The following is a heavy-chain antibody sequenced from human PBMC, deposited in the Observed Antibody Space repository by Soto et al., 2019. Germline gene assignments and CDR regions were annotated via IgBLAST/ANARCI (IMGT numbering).Heavy chain of an antibody. CDR1: GFTFSSYA. CDR3: ASRRGYSYVPFDF. CDR2: ISYDGSNK. V-gene: IGHV3-30-3*01. Sequence: GGSLRLSCAASGFTFSSYAMHWVRQAPGKGLEWVAVISYDGSNKYYADSVKGRFTISRDNSKNTLYLQMNSLRAEDTAVYYCASRRGYSYVPFDFWGQGALVTVSS. J-gene: IGHJ4*02. D-gene: IGHD5-18*01.